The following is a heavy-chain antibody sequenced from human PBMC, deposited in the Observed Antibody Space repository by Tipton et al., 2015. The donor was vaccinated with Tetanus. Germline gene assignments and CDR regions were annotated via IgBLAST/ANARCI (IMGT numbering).Heavy chain of an antibody. V-gene: IGHV4-4*07. D-gene: IGHD3-10*01. CDR1: GGSVSPYF. CDR2: IYISGDT. J-gene: IGHJ6*02. CDR3: ARGDYYGSGTYDV. Sequence: TLSLTCSVSGGSVSPYFWVWIRQAAGKGLEWIGRIYISGDTNYNPSLKSRVTLSLDTTKKQVSLKLSSVTAADTAVYYCARGDYYGSGTYDVWGQGTTVTVPS.